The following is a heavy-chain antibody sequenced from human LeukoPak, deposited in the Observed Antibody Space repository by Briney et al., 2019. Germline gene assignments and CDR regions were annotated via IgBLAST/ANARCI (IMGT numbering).Heavy chain of an antibody. Sequence: PGRSLRLSCAASGFTFSSYGMHWVRQAPGKGLEWVAVISYDGSNKYYADSVKGRFTISRDNSKNTLYLQMNSLRAEDTAVYYCANGPFLGIPSDYWGQGTLVTVSS. CDR2: ISYDGSNK. CDR1: GFTFSSYG. CDR3: ANGPFLGIPSDY. V-gene: IGHV3-30*18. J-gene: IGHJ4*02. D-gene: IGHD3-3*01.